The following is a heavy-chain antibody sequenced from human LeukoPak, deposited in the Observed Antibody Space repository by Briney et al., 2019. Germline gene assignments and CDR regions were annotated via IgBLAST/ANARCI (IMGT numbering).Heavy chain of an antibody. D-gene: IGHD3-9*01. CDR2: IKQDGSEK. CDR1: GFTFSSYW. CDR3: AKDATYDILTGYYKQ. J-gene: IGHJ4*02. V-gene: IGHV3-7*03. Sequence: GGSLRLSCAASGFTFSSYWMSWVRQAPGKGLEWVANIKQDGSEKYYVDSVKGRFTISRDNAKNSLYLQMNSLRAEDTALYYCAKDATYDILTGYYKQWGQGTLVTVSS.